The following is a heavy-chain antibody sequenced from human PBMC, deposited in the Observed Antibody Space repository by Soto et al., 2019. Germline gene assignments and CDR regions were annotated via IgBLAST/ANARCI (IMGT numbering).Heavy chain of an antibody. CDR2: LKPDNGGT. Sequence: QVQLVQSGAEVKPPGASVKVSCKASGYTFTGHYMHWVRQVSGRRQEFLGWLKPDNGGTYYAPKFQGRVTFTRDTSNTIAYMEMSGLHSDDTAVYFCARDLCPLGSGSPCPTFGMDVWGQGTTVAVTS. V-gene: IGHV1-2*02. D-gene: IGHD3-10*01. CDR1: GYTFTGHY. J-gene: IGHJ6*02. CDR3: ARDLCPLGSGSPCPTFGMDV.